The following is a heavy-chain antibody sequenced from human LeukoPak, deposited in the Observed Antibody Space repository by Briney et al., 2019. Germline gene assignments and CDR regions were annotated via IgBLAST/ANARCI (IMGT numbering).Heavy chain of an antibody. CDR1: GFTVSSNY. CDR3: ARVPCSSTSCYTDY. J-gene: IGHJ4*02. D-gene: IGHD2-2*02. Sequence: QPGGSLRLSCAASGFTVSSNYMSWVRLAPGKGLEWVSVIYSGGSTYYADSVKGRFTISRDNSKNTLYLQMNSLRAEDTAVYYCARVPCSSTSCYTDYWGQGTLVTVSS. V-gene: IGHV3-66*02. CDR2: IYSGGST.